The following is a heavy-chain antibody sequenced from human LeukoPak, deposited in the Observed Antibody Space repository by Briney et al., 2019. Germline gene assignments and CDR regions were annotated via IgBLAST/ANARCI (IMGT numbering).Heavy chain of an antibody. Sequence: GGSLRLSCAASGFTFSSYSMNWVRQAPGKGLEWVAVISYDGSNKYYADSVKGRFTISRDNSKNTLYLQMNNLRPEDTAFYYCAKDSHYGSGSSLDYWGQGTLITVSS. D-gene: IGHD3-10*01. J-gene: IGHJ4*02. CDR2: ISYDGSNK. CDR1: GFTFSSYS. CDR3: AKDSHYGSGSSLDY. V-gene: IGHV3-30*18.